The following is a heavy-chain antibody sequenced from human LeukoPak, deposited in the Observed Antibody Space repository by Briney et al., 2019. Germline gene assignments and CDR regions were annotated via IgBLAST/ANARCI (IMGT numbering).Heavy chain of an antibody. CDR2: ISYDGSKE. CDR1: GFTFSNFA. CDR3: AALITVWYY. D-gene: IGHD2-8*02. V-gene: IGHV3-30*04. Sequence: GGSLRLSCAASGFTFSNFAMHWVRHAPGKGLDWVAGISYDGSKEYYADSVKGRFTISRDDSKSTLHLQMNSLRPEDTAGFYCAALITVWYYWGQGTLVTVSS. J-gene: IGHJ4*02.